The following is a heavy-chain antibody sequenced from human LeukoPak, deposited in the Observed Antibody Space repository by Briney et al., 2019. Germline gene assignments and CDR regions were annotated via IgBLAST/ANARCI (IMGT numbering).Heavy chain of an antibody. CDR3: ARAYSYGYDY. Sequence: SETLSLTCTVSGGSISSYYWSWIRQPPGKGLEWIGYIYDSGSTNYNPSLKSRVTISVDTSKNQFSLKLSSVTAADTAVYYCARAYSYGYDYWGQGTLVTVSS. V-gene: IGHV4-59*01. CDR2: IYDSGST. J-gene: IGHJ4*02. D-gene: IGHD5-18*01. CDR1: GGSISSYY.